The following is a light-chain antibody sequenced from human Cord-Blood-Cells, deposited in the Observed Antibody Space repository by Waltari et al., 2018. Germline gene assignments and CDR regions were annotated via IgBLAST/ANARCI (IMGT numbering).Light chain of an antibody. V-gene: IGKV1-39*01. CDR2: AAS. CDR3: QQSYGTPYS. Sequence: DIQMTQSPSSLSASVGDRVTITCRASQSISSYLNWYQQKPEKAPKLLIYAASSLQSGVPARFSGSGSGTDFTLTISSLQPEDFATYYCQQSYGTPYSFGQGTKLEIK. CDR1: QSISSY. J-gene: IGKJ2*03.